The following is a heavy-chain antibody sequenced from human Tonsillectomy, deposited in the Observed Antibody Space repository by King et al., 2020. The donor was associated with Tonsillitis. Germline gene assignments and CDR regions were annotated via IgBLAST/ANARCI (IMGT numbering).Heavy chain of an antibody. V-gene: IGHV3-9*01. J-gene: IGHJ2*01. CDR1: GFTFDDYA. CDR3: SKDGGSYYGYFDL. D-gene: IGHD1-26*01. CDR2: ISWNSGII. Sequence: EVQLVESGGGLVQPGRSLRLSCAASGFTFDDYAMHWVRQAPGKGLEWVSGISWNSGIIGYADSVKGRFTISRDSAENSLYLQMNSLRAEDTALYYCSKDGGSYYGYFDLWGRGTLVTVSS.